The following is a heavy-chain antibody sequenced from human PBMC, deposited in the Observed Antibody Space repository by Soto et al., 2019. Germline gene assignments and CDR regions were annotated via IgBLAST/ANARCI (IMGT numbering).Heavy chain of an antibody. CDR1: GGSISSTSSH. J-gene: IGHJ6*02. Sequence: QVLLQESGPGLVKPSETLSLTCTVSGGSISSTSSHWGWIRQPPGQGLEWVACVDYSGSTYYKPSLKSRVTISVDTSKNQFSLKLSSVTAADTAVYYCARLPTGGMDVWGQGTTVTVSS. CDR2: VDYSGST. V-gene: IGHV4-39*01. CDR3: ARLPTGGMDV.